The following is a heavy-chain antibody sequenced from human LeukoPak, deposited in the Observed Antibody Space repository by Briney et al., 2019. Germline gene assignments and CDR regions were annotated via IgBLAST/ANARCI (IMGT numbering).Heavy chain of an antibody. CDR3: AREGYYSGMDV. V-gene: IGHV3-7*05. CDR2: IKEDGSQK. CDR1: GFIFSGYW. Sequence: GGSLRLSCAGSGFIFSGYWMSWVRQTPGKGLEWVANIKEDGSQKYYVDSVRGRFTISRDNAKNSLYLQMNSLRADDTAVYYCAREGYYSGMDVWGQGTTVTVSS. J-gene: IGHJ6*02.